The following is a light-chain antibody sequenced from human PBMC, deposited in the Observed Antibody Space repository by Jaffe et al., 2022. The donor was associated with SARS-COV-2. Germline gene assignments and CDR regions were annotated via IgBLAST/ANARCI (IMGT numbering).Light chain of an antibody. V-gene: IGLV1-44*01. CDR3: AAWDGILSGWV. CDR2: NTV. CDR1: SSNVGTYA. J-gene: IGLJ3*02. Sequence: SVLTQPPSASGTPGQTVTISCSGSSSNVGTYAVNWYQQVPGTAPKLLIYNTVLRPSGVPDRFSGSKSGASASLAISGLRSEDESDYYCAAWDGILSGWVFGGGTKVTVL.